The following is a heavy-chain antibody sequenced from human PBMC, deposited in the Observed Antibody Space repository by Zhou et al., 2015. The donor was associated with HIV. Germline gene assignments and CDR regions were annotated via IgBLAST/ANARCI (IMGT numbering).Heavy chain of an antibody. CDR2: IIPSFDTK. J-gene: IGHJ4*02. CDR1: RDTFNNYP. V-gene: IGHV1-69*01. CDR3: ARDHDYDSGSSTTFDS. Sequence: QVQLVQSGAEVKKPGSSVKVSCTGPRDTFNNYPISWVRQAPGQGLEWMGGIIPSFDTKNYAQKFLGRLTITADESTSTSYMELRSLRSDDTAVYYCARDHDYDSGSSTTFDSWGQGTLVTVSS. D-gene: IGHD3-10*01.